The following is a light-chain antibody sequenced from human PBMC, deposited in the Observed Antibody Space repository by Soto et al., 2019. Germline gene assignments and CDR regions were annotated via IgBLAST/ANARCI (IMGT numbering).Light chain of an antibody. Sequence: DIQMTQSPSSVSASEGDRVTLTCRASQDIGNLLAWYQQKPGKAPKLLIYFGSNLQTGVPSRFSGSGSGTDFTLTISSLQPEDLATYYCQQADSFPLTFGRGTRVEIK. CDR2: FGS. J-gene: IGKJ4*01. CDR3: QQADSFPLT. V-gene: IGKV1-12*01. CDR1: QDIGNL.